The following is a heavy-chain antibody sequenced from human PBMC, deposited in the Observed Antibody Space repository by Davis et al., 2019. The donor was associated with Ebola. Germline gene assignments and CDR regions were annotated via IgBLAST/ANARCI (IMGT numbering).Heavy chain of an antibody. D-gene: IGHD6-6*01. CDR3: AKRREYSSSSSYSLDS. CDR2: IVPLFGTP. Sequence: SVKVSCKASGGTLSSFAITWVRQAPGQGLEWMGGIVPLFGTPQYAQKFQGRVTITADESTSTVYMELNSLTSEDTAVYYCAKRREYSSSSSYSLDSWGQGTLVTVSS. CDR1: GGTLSSFA. V-gene: IGHV1-69*13. J-gene: IGHJ5*01.